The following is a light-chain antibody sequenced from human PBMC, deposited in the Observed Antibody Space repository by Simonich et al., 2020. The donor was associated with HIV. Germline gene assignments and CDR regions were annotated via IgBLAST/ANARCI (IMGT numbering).Light chain of an antibody. CDR2: DVS. V-gene: IGLV2-14*03. J-gene: IGLJ2*01. Sequence: QSALTQPASVSGSPGQSITISCTGTSSDVGGYNYVSWYQPHPGKAPKLMISDVSNRPSGVSYRVSASKSGNTASLTSSGLQAEDEANYYCNSYSSSSTVIFGGGTWLTVL. CDR1: SSDVGGYNY. CDR3: NSYSSSSTVI.